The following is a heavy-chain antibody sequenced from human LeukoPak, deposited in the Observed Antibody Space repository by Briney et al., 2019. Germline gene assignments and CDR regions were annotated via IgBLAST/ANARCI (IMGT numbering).Heavy chain of an antibody. V-gene: IGHV3-23*01. CDR3: AKELRPNDY. CDR1: GFTFSSHA. Sequence: GGSLRLSCAASGFTFSSHAMSWVRQAPGRGLEWVSSIDISGSNAYYADSVKGRFTISRDNSRNTLYLQMDSLRAEDSAIYYCAKELRPNDYWGQGTLVTVSS. J-gene: IGHJ4*02. D-gene: IGHD4-17*01. CDR2: IDISGSNA.